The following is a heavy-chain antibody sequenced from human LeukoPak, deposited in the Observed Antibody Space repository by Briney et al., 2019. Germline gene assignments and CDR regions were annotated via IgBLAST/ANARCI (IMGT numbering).Heavy chain of an antibody. J-gene: IGHJ4*02. Sequence: GGSLRLSCAASGFTVRSSYMSWFRQAPGKGLEWASVIYNDGRTYYADSVKGRFIISKDISKNTLYFQMNNLRADDTAVYYCARESAYAVGDFWGRGTLVTVSS. D-gene: IGHD3-3*01. CDR1: GFTVRSSY. V-gene: IGHV3-53*01. CDR2: IYNDGRT. CDR3: ARESAYAVGDF.